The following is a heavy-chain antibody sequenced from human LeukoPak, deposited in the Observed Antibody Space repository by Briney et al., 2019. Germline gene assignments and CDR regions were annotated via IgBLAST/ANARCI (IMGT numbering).Heavy chain of an antibody. CDR1: GGSFSGYY. Sequence: SETLSLTCAVYGGSFSGYYWSWIRQHPGKGLEWIGYIYYSGSTYYNPSLKSRVTISVDTSKNQFSLKLSSVTAADTAVYYCARAIAVAGTRGIGPNDYWGQGTLVTVSS. V-gene: IGHV4-31*11. D-gene: IGHD6-19*01. CDR3: ARAIAVAGTRGIGPNDY. J-gene: IGHJ4*02. CDR2: IYYSGST.